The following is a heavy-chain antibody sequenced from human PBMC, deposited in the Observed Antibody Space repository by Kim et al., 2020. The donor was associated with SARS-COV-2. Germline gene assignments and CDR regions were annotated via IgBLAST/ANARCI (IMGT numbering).Heavy chain of an antibody. CDR2: VYYLGDP. CDR3: ARGERRGTLHTYRTGAVDF. V-gene: IGHV4-61*08. Sequence: SETLSLTCTVSGGGVNRGGYFWSWIRQPPGGAPEWIGYVYYLGDPNYNPSLKSRVTISLDTSKSQFSLTLNSVTAADTAIYFCARGERRGTLHTYRTGAVDFWGHGTLVTV. J-gene: IGHJ4*01. CDR1: GGGVNRGGYF. D-gene: IGHD3-16*01.